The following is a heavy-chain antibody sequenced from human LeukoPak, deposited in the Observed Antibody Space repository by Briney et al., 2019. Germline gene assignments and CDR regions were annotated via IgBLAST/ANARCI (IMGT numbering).Heavy chain of an antibody. V-gene: IGHV4-39*01. J-gene: IGHJ4*02. CDR2: IYYSGST. CDR1: GGSISLIGYY. CDR3: ARHQPTALTTIDY. D-gene: IGHD4-11*01. Sequence: SETLSLTCTVSGGSISLIGYYWGWIRQPPGKGLEWIGTIYYSGSTYYNPSLKSRVTISVDTSKNQFSLKVNSVTAADTAVYFCARHQPTALTTIDYWGQGTLITVSS.